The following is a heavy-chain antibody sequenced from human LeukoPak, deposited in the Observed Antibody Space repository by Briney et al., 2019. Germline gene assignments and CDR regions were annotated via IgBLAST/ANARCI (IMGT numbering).Heavy chain of an antibody. CDR3: ARTLYDILTGYYSDY. CDR1: GGSISSCSYY. CDR2: IYYSGST. Sequence: SETLSLTCTVSGGSISSCSYYWGWIRQPPGTGLEWIGSIYYSGSTYYNPSLKSRVTISVDTSKNQFSLKLSSVTAADTAVYYCARTLYDILTGYYSDYWGQGTLVTVSS. J-gene: IGHJ4*02. V-gene: IGHV4-39*07. D-gene: IGHD3-9*01.